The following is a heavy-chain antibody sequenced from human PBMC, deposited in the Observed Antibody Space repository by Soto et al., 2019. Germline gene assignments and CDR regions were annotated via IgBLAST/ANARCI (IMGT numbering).Heavy chain of an antibody. CDR2: MYHSGST. CDR1: GGSISSCGYS. CDR3: ARGPDF. J-gene: IGHJ4*02. V-gene: IGHV4-30-2*01. Sequence: PSETLSLTCTVSGGSISSCGYSWSWIRQPPGKGLEWIGYMYHSGSTYYNPSLKSRVTISIDRSKNQFSLKLSSVTAADTAVYYCARGPDFWGQGILVTVSS.